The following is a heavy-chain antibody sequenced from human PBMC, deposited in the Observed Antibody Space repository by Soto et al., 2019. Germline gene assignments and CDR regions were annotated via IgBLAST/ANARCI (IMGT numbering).Heavy chain of an antibody. CDR1: GYSFTSYW. CDR2: IYPGDSDT. CDR3: ARSYDSSGYLYYFDY. V-gene: IGHV5-51*01. D-gene: IGHD3-22*01. J-gene: IGHJ4*02. Sequence: GASLKISCKGSGYSFTSYWIGWVRQMPGKGLEWMGIIYPGDSDTRYSPSFQGQVTISADKSISTAYLQWSSLKASDTAMYYCARSYDSSGYLYYFDYWGQGTLVTVSS.